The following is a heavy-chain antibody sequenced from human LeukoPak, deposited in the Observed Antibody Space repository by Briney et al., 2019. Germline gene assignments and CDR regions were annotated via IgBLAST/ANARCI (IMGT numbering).Heavy chain of an antibody. J-gene: IGHJ4*02. CDR1: GDSISSGDYY. D-gene: IGHD6-19*01. CDR2: ISSSGST. Sequence: PSQTLSLTCTVSGDSISSGDYYWSWIRQPAGKGLEWIGRISSSGSTNYNPSLKSRVTISVDTSKNQFPLKLSSVTAADTAVYFCAREDSSEAFDYWGQGTLVTVSS. CDR3: AREDSSEAFDY. V-gene: IGHV4-61*02.